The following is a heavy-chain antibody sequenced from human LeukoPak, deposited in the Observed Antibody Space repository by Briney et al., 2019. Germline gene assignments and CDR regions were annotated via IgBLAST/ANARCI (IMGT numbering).Heavy chain of an antibody. J-gene: IGHJ6*02. CDR3: ARATPYDSSGYYYLYYYGMDV. D-gene: IGHD3-22*01. Sequence: ASVKVSCKASGYTFTCYGISWVRQAPGQGLEWMGWISAYNGNTNYAQKLQGRVTMTTDTSTSTAYMELRSLRSDDTAVYYCARATPYDSSGYYYLYYYGMDVWGQGTTVTVSS. CDR1: GYTFTCYG. V-gene: IGHV1-18*01. CDR2: ISAYNGNT.